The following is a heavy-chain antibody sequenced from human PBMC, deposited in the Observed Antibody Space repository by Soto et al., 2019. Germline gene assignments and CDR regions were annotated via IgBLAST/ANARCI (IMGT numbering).Heavy chain of an antibody. CDR2: ISAHNGNT. CDR3: ARGRYGDY. D-gene: IGHD1-1*01. J-gene: IGHJ4*02. V-gene: IGHV1-18*01. Sequence: QVHLVQSGAEVKKPGASVKVSCKGSGYTFTSYGINWVRQAPGQGLEWMGWISAHNGNTDYAQKLQGRVTVTRDTSTSTAYMEVRRLRSDDTAVYYCARGRYGDYWGQGALVTVSA. CDR1: GYTFTSYG.